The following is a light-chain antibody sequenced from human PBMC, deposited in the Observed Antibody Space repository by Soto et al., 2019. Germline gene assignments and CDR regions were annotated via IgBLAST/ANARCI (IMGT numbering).Light chain of an antibody. V-gene: IGKV3-20*01. CDR3: QQYGNSPIT. CDR1: QSVSSSY. CDR2: GAS. J-gene: IGKJ5*01. Sequence: EIVLTQSPGTLSLSQGERATLSCRASQSVSSSYLAWYQQKPGQAPRLLIYGASTRATGIPDRFSGSGSGTDFTLTINRLEPADSAVYYCQQYGNSPITFGQGTRLEIK.